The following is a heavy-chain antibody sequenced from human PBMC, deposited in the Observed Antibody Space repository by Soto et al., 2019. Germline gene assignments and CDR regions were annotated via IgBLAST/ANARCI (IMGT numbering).Heavy chain of an antibody. D-gene: IGHD3-3*01. Sequence: GGSLSLSCAAAGFTFSDYGMSWGRQAPGKGLEWVSAITGTGGNTYYADSVKGRFTISRDNSKDTLYLQMNSLRAEDTAVYYCAQDRQGFYDFWSGYSDYWGQGTLVTVSS. CDR3: AQDRQGFYDFWSGYSDY. CDR1: GFTFSDYG. CDR2: ITGTGGNT. V-gene: IGHV3-23*01. J-gene: IGHJ4*02.